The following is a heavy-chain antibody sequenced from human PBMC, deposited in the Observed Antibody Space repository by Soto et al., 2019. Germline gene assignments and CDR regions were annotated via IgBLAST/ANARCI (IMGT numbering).Heavy chain of an antibody. D-gene: IGHD3-3*01. J-gene: IGHJ6*02. CDR1: GYTFTSYG. Sequence: ASVKVSCKASGYTFTSYGISWVRQAPGRGLEWMGWISAYNGNTNYAQKLQGRVTMTTDTSTSTAYMELRSLRSDDTAVYYCARDRARVRITIFGVAPPHRMDVWGQGTTVTVSS. CDR3: ARDRARVRITIFGVAPPHRMDV. V-gene: IGHV1-18*01. CDR2: ISAYNGNT.